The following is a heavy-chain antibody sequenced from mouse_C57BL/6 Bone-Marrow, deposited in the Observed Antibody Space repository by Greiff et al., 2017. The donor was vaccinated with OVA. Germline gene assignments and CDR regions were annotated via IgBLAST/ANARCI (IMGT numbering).Heavy chain of an antibody. CDR3: AREEVYYYGADY. J-gene: IGHJ2*01. CDR1: GYSIPSGYY. CDR2: ISYDGSN. D-gene: IGHD1-1*01. Sequence: EVKLMESGPGLVKPSQSLYLTCSVTGYSIPSGYYWHWIRQFPGNKLEWMGYISYDGSNNYNPSLKNRISITRDTSKHQFFLKLNSVTTEDTATYYCAREEVYYYGADYWGQSTTLTVSS. V-gene: IGHV3-6*01.